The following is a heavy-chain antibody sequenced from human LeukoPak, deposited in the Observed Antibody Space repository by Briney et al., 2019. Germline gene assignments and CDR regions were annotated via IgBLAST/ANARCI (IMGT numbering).Heavy chain of an antibody. J-gene: IGHJ4*02. D-gene: IGHD1-26*01. CDR1: GFTFDDYA. V-gene: IGHV3-9*01. Sequence: GRSLRLSCAASGFTFDDYAMHWVRQAPGKGLEWVSGISWNSGSIGYADSVKGRFTISRDNYKNTLYLQMNSLRAEDTGVYYCATEWELRDYWGQGTLVTVSS. CDR2: ISWNSGSI. CDR3: ATEWELRDY.